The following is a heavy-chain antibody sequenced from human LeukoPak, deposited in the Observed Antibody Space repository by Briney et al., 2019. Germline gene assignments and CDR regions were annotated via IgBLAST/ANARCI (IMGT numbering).Heavy chain of an antibody. J-gene: IGHJ4*02. V-gene: IGHV3-15*01. CDR2: VKTKTDGGTT. D-gene: IGHD1-26*01. CDR1: GFTFNNAW. Sequence: SGGSLRLSCAASGFTFNNAWMNWVRQVPGKGLEWVGRVKTKTDGGTTDYAAPVQGRFTISRDDSEDTLYLQMNSLKTEDTAVYYCTSDPRIGRYLDYWGQGILVTVSS. CDR3: TSDPRIGRYLDY.